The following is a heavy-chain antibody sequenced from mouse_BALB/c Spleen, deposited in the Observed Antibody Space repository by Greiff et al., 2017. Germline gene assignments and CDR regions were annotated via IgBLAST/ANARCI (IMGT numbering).Heavy chain of an antibody. Sequence: EVKLEESGGGLVQPGGSLKLSCAASGFTFSSYTMSWVRQTPEKRLEWVAYISSGGSTYYPDSVKGRFTISRDNARNILYLQMSSLRSEDTAMYYCAPYGNYPAWFAYWGQGTLVTVSA. CDR2: ISSGGST. D-gene: IGHD2-10*02. CDR3: APYGNYPAWFAY. J-gene: IGHJ3*01. CDR1: GFTFSSYT. V-gene: IGHV5-6-5*01.